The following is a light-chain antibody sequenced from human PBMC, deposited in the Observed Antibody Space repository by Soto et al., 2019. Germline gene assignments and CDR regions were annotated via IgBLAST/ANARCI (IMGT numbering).Light chain of an antibody. CDR1: SSVIGAYNY. J-gene: IGLJ1*01. CDR3: SSHTSSSTLYV. CDR2: EVS. V-gene: IGLV2-14*01. Sequence: QSVMTQPASVSGSPGQSITVSCTGTSSVIGAYNYVSWYQQHPGKAPKLIIYEVSNRPSGVSDRFSGSKSGNTASLTISGLQAQDEADYYCSSHTSSSTLYVFGTGTKLTVL.